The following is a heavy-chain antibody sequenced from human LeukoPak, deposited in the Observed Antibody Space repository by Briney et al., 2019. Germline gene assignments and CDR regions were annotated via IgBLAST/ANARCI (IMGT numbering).Heavy chain of an antibody. J-gene: IGHJ4*02. CDR3: ARGDPTGRPGIGFDF. D-gene: IGHD1-26*01. Sequence: PSETLSLTCTVSGGSISSFYWSWIRQPPGKGLGWIGFFHATRSTNYNPSLKSRVSISVDTSKNQVSLGLNSVTAADTAVYYCARGDPTGRPGIGFDFWGQGTLVTVSS. CDR2: FHATRST. CDR1: GGSISSFY. V-gene: IGHV4-4*08.